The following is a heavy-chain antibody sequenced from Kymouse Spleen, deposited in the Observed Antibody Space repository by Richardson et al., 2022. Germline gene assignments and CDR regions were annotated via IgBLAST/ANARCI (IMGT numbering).Heavy chain of an antibody. V-gene: IGHV3-33*01. Sequence: QVQLVESGGGVVQPGRSLRLSCAASGFTFSSYGMHWVRQAPGKGLEWVAVIWYDGSNKYYADSVKGRFTISRDNSKNTLYLQMNSLRAEDTAVYYCAREGDCSSTSCYYYYYYGMDVWGQGTTVTVSS. CDR2: IWYDGSNK. J-gene: IGHJ6*02. D-gene: IGHD2-2*02. CDR3: AREGDCSSTSCYYYYYYGMDV. CDR1: GFTFSSYG.